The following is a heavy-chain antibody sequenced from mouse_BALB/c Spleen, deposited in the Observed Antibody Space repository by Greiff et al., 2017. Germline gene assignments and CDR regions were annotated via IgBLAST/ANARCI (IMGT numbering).Heavy chain of an antibody. CDR1: GFTFSSYG. J-gene: IGHJ4*01. V-gene: IGHV5-6*01. D-gene: IGHD2-1*01. CDR2: ISSGGSYT. CDR3: ERQGPAYHYYCAMDY. Sequence: VQLKESGGGLVQPGGSLKLSCAASGFTFSSYGMSWVRQTPDKRLEWVATISSGGSYTYYPDSVKGRFTISRDNATNTLYLQVSSLKSEDTAMFYCERQGPAYHYYCAMDYWGQGTSVTVSS.